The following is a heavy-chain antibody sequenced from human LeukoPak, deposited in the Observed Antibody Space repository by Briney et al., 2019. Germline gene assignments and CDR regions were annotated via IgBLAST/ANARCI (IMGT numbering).Heavy chain of an antibody. CDR1: GGSISSYY. J-gene: IGHJ3*02. CDR3: ASLTTADAFDI. D-gene: IGHD3-22*01. V-gene: IGHV4-59*01. CDR2: IYDNGST. Sequence: PSETLSLTCTVSGGSISSYYWSWIRQPPGKGLEWIGYIYDNGSTNYNPSLKSRVTISVDTSKNQFSLKVSSVTAADTAVYYCASLTTADAFDIWGQGTMVTVSS.